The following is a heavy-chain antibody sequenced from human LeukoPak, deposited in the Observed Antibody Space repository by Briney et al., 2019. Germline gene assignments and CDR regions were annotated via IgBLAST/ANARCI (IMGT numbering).Heavy chain of an antibody. Sequence: GSLRLSCAASGFTFSSYWMSWIRQPPGKGLEWIGEINHSGSTNYNSSLKSRVTISVDMFKSQFSLKLSSVAAADTAVYYCAKRSPARRYFDYWGQGTLVTVSS. CDR1: GFTFSSYW. J-gene: IGHJ4*02. V-gene: IGHV4-34*08. CDR3: AKRSPARRYFDY. CDR2: INHSGST. D-gene: IGHD6-25*01.